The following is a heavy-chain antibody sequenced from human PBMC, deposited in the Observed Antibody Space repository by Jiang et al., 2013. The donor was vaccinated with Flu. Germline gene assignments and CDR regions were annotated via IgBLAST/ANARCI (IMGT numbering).Heavy chain of an antibody. D-gene: IGHD3-22*01. V-gene: IGHV3-23*01. Sequence: QLLESGGGLVQPGGSLRLSCAASGFTFSSYAMSWVRQAPGKGLEWVSAISGSGGSTYYADSVKGRFTISRDNSKNTLYLQMNSLRAEDTAVYYCAKSAYDSSGYYITTRPEVDYWGQGTLVTVSS. CDR1: GFTFSSYA. CDR3: AKSAYDSSGYYITTRPEVDY. J-gene: IGHJ4*02. CDR2: ISGSGGST.